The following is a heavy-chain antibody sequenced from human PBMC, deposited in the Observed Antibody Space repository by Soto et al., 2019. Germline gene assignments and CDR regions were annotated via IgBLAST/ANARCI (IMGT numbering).Heavy chain of an antibody. CDR2: ISNDGRRK. D-gene: IGHD2-21*02. V-gene: IGHV3-30*04. CDR1: GFSLSTNT. CDR3: ARVATAMTYDF. J-gene: IGHJ4*02. Sequence: PGGSLRLSCAASGFSLSTNTMHWVRQVPGKGLEWVASISNDGRRKYYADFVKGRFTISRDTANNILYLEMNSLRAKDTSLYYCARVATAMTYDFWGQGTQVTVSS.